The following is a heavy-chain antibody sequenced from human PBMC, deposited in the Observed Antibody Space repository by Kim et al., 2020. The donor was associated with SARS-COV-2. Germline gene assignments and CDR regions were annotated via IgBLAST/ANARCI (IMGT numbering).Heavy chain of an antibody. Sequence: QKLLGRFTIPADKSPSTAYMELSSLRSEDTAVYYCARGGYYGSGSYSFDYWGQGTLVTVSS. D-gene: IGHD3-10*01. V-gene: IGHV1-69*04. J-gene: IGHJ4*02. CDR3: ARGGYYGSGSYSFDY.